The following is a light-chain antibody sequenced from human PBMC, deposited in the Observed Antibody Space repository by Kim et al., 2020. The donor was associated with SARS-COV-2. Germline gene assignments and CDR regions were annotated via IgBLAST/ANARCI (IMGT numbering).Light chain of an antibody. CDR3: SSYTSSSTWV. V-gene: IGLV2-18*02. CDR1: SSDVGSYNR. Sequence: GQSVTISCTETSSDVGSYNRVSWYQQPPGTAPKLMIYEVSNRPSGVPDRFSGSKSGNTASLTISGLQAEDEADYYCSSYTSSSTWVFGGGTKVTVL. CDR2: EVS. J-gene: IGLJ3*02.